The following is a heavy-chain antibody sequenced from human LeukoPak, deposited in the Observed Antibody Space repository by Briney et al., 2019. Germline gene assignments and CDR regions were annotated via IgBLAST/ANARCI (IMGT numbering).Heavy chain of an antibody. CDR1: GFTLRTYG. CDR3: VKGSGRTSSWSFDH. J-gene: IGHJ4*02. D-gene: IGHD1-26*01. Sequence: GGSLRLSCEASGFTLRTYGMAWVRQAPGKGPEWVSCISSSGGDTHYSESARGRFTISRDNSKNKMYLHMKSLRVEDTAVYYCVKGSGRTSSWSFDHWGQGTLVTVSS. V-gene: IGHV3-23*01. CDR2: ISSSGGDT.